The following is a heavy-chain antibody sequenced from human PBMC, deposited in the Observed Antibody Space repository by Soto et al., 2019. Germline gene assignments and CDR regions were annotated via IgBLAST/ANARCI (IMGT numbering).Heavy chain of an antibody. CDR3: ARGFLRSDAFDI. CDR1: GYTFTGNY. V-gene: IGHV1-2*04. D-gene: IGHD4-17*01. Sequence: GTSVKVTCKASGYTFTGNYMHWVRQAPGQGLEWMGWINPNSGGTNYAQKFQGWVTMTRDTSISTAYMELSRLRSDDTAVYYCARGFLRSDAFDIWGQGTMVTVSS. J-gene: IGHJ3*02. CDR2: INPNSGGT.